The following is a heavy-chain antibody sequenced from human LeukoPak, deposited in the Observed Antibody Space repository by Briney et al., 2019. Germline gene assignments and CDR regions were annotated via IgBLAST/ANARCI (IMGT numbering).Heavy chain of an antibody. J-gene: IGHJ4*02. D-gene: IGHD1-26*01. CDR1: GFTFSRYG. V-gene: IGHV3-30*02. CDR2: IRYDGSNK. Sequence: GGSLRLSCAASGFTFSRYGMHWVRQAPGKGLEWVAFIRYDGSNKYHVDSVKGRFSISRDNSKDTLYLQMNSLRAEDTAVYYCAKSRGEQLYFRDSDYWGQGILVTVSS. CDR3: AKSRGEQLYFRDSDY.